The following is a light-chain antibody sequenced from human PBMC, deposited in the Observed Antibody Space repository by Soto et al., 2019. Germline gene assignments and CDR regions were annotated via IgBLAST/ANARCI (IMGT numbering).Light chain of an antibody. V-gene: IGKV3-20*01. CDR3: QQYDTSPFT. CDR2: ATS. CDR1: QSISSSY. J-gene: IGKJ3*01. Sequence: EIVLTQSPGTPSLSPGERATLSCRASQSISSSYLAWYQHKPGQAPRLLLFATSIRATGIPDRISGSGSGTDFTLSISRLEPEDFAVYYCQQYDTSPFTFGPGTKVDIK.